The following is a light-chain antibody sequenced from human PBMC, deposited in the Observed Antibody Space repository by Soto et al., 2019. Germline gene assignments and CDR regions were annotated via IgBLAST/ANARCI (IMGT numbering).Light chain of an antibody. CDR3: HQYATSPQT. CDR2: GPS. V-gene: IGKV3-20*01. Sequence: EIVLTQSPGTLSLSPGERATLSCRASQSVPKNYLAWYQHKPGQAPRLLIYGPSSRATGIPDRFSGSGSGTDFPLSISRLEPEEFAVYYCHQYATSPQTFGQGTKVEIK. J-gene: IGKJ1*01. CDR1: QSVPKNY.